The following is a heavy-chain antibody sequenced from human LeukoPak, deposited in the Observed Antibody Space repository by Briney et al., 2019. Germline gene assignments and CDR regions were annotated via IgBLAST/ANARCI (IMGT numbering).Heavy chain of an antibody. CDR1: GYTITGYY. J-gene: IGHJ4*02. D-gene: IGHD1-1*01. CDR3: GRDRHWNQGNFDY. CDR2: INPNNGGT. Sequence: ASVKVSCEAFGYTITGYYIHWVRQAPGQGLEWMGWINPNNGGTNSAQKFQGRVTMTRDTSIGTAYMELNRLTCDDTAVYYCGRDRHWNQGNFDYWGQGTLVTVSS. V-gene: IGHV1-2*02.